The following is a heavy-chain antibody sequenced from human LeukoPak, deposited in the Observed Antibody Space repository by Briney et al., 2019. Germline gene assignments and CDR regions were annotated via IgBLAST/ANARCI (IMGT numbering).Heavy chain of an antibody. Sequence: PGGSLRLSCAASGFTFSDNYMTWVRQAPGKGLEWLSYISGNGGVIHYADSVKGRFTISRDNAKNLLYLQMYRLRVEDTDIYYCARDPRTIRIWGQRTLVTVSS. D-gene: IGHD1-7*01. V-gene: IGHV3-11*04. CDR2: ISGNGGVI. CDR1: GFTFSDNY. CDR3: ARDPRTIRI. J-gene: IGHJ4*01.